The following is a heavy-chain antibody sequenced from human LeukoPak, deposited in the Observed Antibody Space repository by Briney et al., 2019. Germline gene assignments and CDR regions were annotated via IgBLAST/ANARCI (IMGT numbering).Heavy chain of an antibody. D-gene: IGHD3-10*01. CDR1: GYTFTSYG. Sequence: ASVRVSCKASGYTFTSYGISWVRQAPGQGLEWMGWISAYNGNTNYAQKLQGRVTMTTDTSTSTAYMELRSLRSDDTAVYYCARDQVITMVRGVPTSPYYYYGMDVWGQGTTVTVS. J-gene: IGHJ6*02. CDR2: ISAYNGNT. V-gene: IGHV1-18*01. CDR3: ARDQVITMVRGVPTSPYYYYGMDV.